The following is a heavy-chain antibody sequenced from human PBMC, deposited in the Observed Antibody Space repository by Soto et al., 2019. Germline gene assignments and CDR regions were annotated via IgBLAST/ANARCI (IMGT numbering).Heavy chain of an antibody. CDR3: AKDIEATGGDYIRYYSGMDV. V-gene: IGHV3-43*01. CDR2: ISWDGGST. J-gene: IGHJ6*02. Sequence: WGSLRLSCAASGFTFDDYTMHCVRQAPGKGLEWVSLISWDGGSTYYADSVEGRFTISRDNSKNSLYLQMNSLRTEDTALYYCAKDIEATGGDYIRYYSGMDVWGQGTTVTVSS. CDR1: GFTFDDYT. D-gene: IGHD4-17*01.